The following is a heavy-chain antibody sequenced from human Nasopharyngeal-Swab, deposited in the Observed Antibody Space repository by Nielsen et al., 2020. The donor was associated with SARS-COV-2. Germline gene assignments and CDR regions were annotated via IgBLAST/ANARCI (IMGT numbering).Heavy chain of an antibody. CDR1: GYTLFNYA. Sequence: ASVKVSCKASGYTLFNYAMYWVRQAPGQRPEFMGWINAGKGNTIYSQRFQGRVRISRDTSANTVYMELNRLRSEDTAVYYCARVPAVAASRIDYWGQGTLVTVSS. D-gene: IGHD6-19*01. CDR2: INAGKGNT. CDR3: ARVPAVAASRIDY. V-gene: IGHV1-3*01. J-gene: IGHJ4*02.